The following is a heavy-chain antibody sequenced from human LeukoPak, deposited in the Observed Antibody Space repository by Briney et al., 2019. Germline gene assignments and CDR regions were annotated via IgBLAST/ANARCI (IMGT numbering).Heavy chain of an antibody. V-gene: IGHV1-18*01. Sequence: ASVKVSCKASGGTFSSYGISWVRQAPGQGLEWMGWISAYNGNTNYAQKLQGRVTMTTDTSTSTAYMELRSLRSDDTAVYYCARDSGSYLRGDYWGQGTLVTVSS. J-gene: IGHJ4*02. CDR1: GGTFSSYG. D-gene: IGHD1-26*01. CDR3: ARDSGSYLRGDY. CDR2: ISAYNGNT.